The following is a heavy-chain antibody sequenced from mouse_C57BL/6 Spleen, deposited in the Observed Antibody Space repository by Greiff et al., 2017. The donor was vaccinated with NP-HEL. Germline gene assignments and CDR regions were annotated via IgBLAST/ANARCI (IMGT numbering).Heavy chain of an antibody. Sequence: QVQLQQPGAELVRPGSSVKLSCKASGYTFTSYWMHWVKQRPIQGLEWIGNIDPSDSETHYNQKFKDKATLTVDKSSSTAYMQLSSLTSEDSAVYYCAKSSSYYDYPYYYAMDYWGQGTSVTVSS. V-gene: IGHV1-52*01. CDR1: GYTFTSYW. CDR3: AKSSSYYDYPYYYAMDY. CDR2: IDPSDSET. D-gene: IGHD2-4*01. J-gene: IGHJ4*01.